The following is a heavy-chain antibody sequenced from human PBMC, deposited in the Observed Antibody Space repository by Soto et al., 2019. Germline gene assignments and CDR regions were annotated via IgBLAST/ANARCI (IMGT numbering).Heavy chain of an antibody. V-gene: IGHV4-30-4*01. CDR3: AGYYVWGSYRYSYYYGMDV. CDR1: GGSISSGDYY. J-gene: IGHJ6*02. D-gene: IGHD3-16*02. CDR2: IYYSGST. Sequence: SETLSLTCTVSGGSISSGDYYWSWIRQPPRKGLEWIGYIYYSGSTYYNPSLKSRVTISVDTSKNQFSLKLSSVTAADTAVYYCAGYYVWGSYRYSYYYGMDVWGQGTTVTVSS.